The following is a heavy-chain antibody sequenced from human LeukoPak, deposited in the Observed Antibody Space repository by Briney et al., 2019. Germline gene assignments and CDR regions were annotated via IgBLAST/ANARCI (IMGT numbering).Heavy chain of an antibody. CDR2: INNDGGVT. CDR3: ARGGQGAADY. J-gene: IGHJ4*02. CDR1: GFTFSSHW. V-gene: IGHV3-74*01. Sequence: GGSLRLSCAASGFTFSSHWMHWVRQAPGKGLVWVSFINNDGGVTSYADPVKGRFTISRDNAKNTLYLQMKSLRAEDTAMCYCARGGQGAADYWGPGTLVTVSS. D-gene: IGHD3-16*01.